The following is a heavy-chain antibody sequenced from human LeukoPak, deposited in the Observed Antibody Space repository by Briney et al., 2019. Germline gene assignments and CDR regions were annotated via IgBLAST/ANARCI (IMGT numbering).Heavy chain of an antibody. CDR2: IIPVFATP. J-gene: IGHJ4*02. V-gene: IGHV1-69*13. CDR3: ALLGDGRVGMGRLGYFDY. CDR1: GGSFRNPA. D-gene: IGHD3-16*01. Sequence: SVKVSCKPSGGSFRNPAFVWVRQAPGQHLEWMGGIIPVFATPNYVDNFQGRVTFTADDSATNAYLDLTSLRSEDTAVYFCALLGDGRVGMGRLGYFDYWGQGTLVTVSP.